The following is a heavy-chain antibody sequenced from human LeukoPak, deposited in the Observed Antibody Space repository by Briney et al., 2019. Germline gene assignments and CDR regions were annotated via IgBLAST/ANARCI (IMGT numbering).Heavy chain of an antibody. CDR3: ARGYQYCSSTSCYRSRAIDY. V-gene: IGHV5-51*01. CDR1: GYSFTSYW. Sequence: GESLKISCKGSGYSFTSYWIGWVRQMPGKGLEWMGIIYPGDSDTRCSPSFQGQVTISADKSISTAYLQWSSLKASDTAMYYCARGYQYCSSTSCYRSRAIDYWGQGTLVTVSS. D-gene: IGHD2-2*01. J-gene: IGHJ4*02. CDR2: IYPGDSDT.